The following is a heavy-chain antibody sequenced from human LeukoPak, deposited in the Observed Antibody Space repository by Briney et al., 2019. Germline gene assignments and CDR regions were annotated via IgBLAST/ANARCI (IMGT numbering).Heavy chain of an antibody. Sequence: GGSLRLSCAASGFTFSSYWMSWVRQAPGKGLEWVANIKQDGSEKYYVDSVKGRFTISRDNAKNSLYLQMNSLRAEDTAVYYCAIDRGDGSPNFDYWGQGTLVTVSS. V-gene: IGHV3-7*03. CDR1: GFTFSSYW. J-gene: IGHJ4*02. D-gene: IGHD3-10*01. CDR2: IKQDGSEK. CDR3: AIDRGDGSPNFDY.